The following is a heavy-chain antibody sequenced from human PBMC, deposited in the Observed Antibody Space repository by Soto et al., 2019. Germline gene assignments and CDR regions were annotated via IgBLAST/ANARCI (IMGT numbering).Heavy chain of an antibody. V-gene: IGHV6-1*01. J-gene: IGHJ4*02. CDR2: TYYRSKYYN. D-gene: IGHD5-12*01. CDR3: ARNEGSGYDYYFDF. Sequence: QVQLQQSGPGLVKPSQTLSLTCTISGDSVSSNNVTWNWIRQSPSRGLEWLGRTYYRSKYYNDYALSVKGRITINADTYKNQFSLQMNSVTPEDTAVYYCARNEGSGYDYYFDFWGQGILVTVSS. CDR1: GDSVSSNNVT.